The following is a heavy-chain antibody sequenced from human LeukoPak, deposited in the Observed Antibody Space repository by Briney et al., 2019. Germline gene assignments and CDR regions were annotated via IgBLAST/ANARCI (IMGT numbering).Heavy chain of an antibody. CDR3: ARVPGRAGGAFDWLLNYYYGMDV. CDR1: GGSISSGGYY. D-gene: IGHD3-9*01. Sequence: KPSETLSLTCTVSGGSISSGGYYWSWIRQHPGKGLEWIGYIYYSGSTYYNPSLKSRVTISVDTSKNQFSLKLSSVTAADTAVYYCARVPGRAGGAFDWLLNYYYGMDVWGQGTTVTVSS. V-gene: IGHV4-31*03. J-gene: IGHJ6*02. CDR2: IYYSGST.